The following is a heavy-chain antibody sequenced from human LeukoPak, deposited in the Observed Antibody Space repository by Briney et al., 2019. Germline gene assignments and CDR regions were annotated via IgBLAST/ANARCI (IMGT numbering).Heavy chain of an antibody. CDR3: ARGHLKYSSSYLYYFDY. J-gene: IGHJ4*02. CDR1: GRSFSGYY. D-gene: IGHD6-13*01. V-gene: IGHV4-34*01. CDR2: INHSGST. Sequence: SETLSLTCAVYGRSFSGYYWSWIRQPPGKGLEWIGEINHSGSTNYNPSLKSRVTISVDTSKNQFSLKLSSVTAADTAVYYCARGHLKYSSSYLYYFDYWGQGTLVTVSS.